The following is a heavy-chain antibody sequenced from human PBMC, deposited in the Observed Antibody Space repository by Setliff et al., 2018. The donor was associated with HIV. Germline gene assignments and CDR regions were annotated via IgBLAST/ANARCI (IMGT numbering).Heavy chain of an antibody. CDR2: INDYGTTT. CDR1: GFSITTYW. CDR3: AREVAVSANALDV. V-gene: IGHV3-74*01. J-gene: IGHJ6*02. Sequence: PGGSLRLSCAASGFSITTYWMHWVRQVPGKGLVWVSRINDYGTTTNYADSVKGRFAISRDNAKSTLYLQMNSLRAEDTAVYYCAREVAVSANALDVWGQGTTVTVSS. D-gene: IGHD3-16*01.